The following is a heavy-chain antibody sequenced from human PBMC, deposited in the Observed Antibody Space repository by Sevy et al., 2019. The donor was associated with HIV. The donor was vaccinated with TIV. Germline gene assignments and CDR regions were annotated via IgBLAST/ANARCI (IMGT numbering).Heavy chain of an antibody. J-gene: IGHJ3*02. V-gene: IGHV3-23*01. CDR1: GFAFNTYA. Sequence: GGSLRPSCTASGFAFNTYAMYWVRPAPGKGLEWVSSISTNGNITYYADSAKGKFIVSRDSSKNTWYLQMHSLRVDYTAVYYCAKEATIVVIVAYAFDMWGQGTTVTVSS. CDR2: ISTNGNIT. CDR3: AKEATIVVIVAYAFDM. D-gene: IGHD5-12*01.